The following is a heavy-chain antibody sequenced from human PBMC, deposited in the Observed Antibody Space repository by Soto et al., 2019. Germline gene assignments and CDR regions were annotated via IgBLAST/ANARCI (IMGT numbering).Heavy chain of an antibody. CDR1: GGTFSSYA. D-gene: IGHD2-15*01. CDR2: IIPIFGTA. Sequence: SVKVSCKASGGTFSSYAISWVRQAPGQGLEWMGGIIPIFGTANYAQKFQGRVTITADESTSTAYMELSSLRSEDTAVYYCSSFSRILQWLYDDYDGIDVWGQGTTVTASS. V-gene: IGHV1-69*13. J-gene: IGHJ6*01. CDR3: SSFSRILQWLYDDYDGIDV.